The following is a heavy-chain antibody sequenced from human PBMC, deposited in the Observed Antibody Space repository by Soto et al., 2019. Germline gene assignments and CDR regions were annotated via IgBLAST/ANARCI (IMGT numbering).Heavy chain of an antibody. D-gene: IGHD3-3*01. V-gene: IGHV1-69*01. CDR1: GGTFSSYV. CDR3: AKAVSDYGFWDGLSSTSSRASGMDV. CDR2: IITIFETA. J-gene: IGHJ6*02. Sequence: QVQLVQSGPEMKKPGSSVKVSCKASGGTFSSYVISWVRQAPGHGLEWMGGIITIFETARYEQQFQGRVTITADESTRPVYMELSSLEPEDTALYFRAKAVSDYGFWDGLSSTSSRASGMDVWGQWTPVTV.